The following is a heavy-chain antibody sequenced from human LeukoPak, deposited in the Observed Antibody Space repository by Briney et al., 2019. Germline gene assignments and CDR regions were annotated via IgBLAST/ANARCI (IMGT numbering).Heavy chain of an antibody. CDR1: GYTFTGYY. V-gene: IGHV1-2*02. D-gene: IGHD3-10*01. CDR2: INPNSGGT. J-gene: IGHJ4*02. CDR3: ASSYYYGSGSYYEVHY. Sequence: ASVKVSCKASGYTFTGYYMHWVRQAPGQGLEWMGWINPNSGGTNYAQKFQGRVTMTRDTSISTAYMELSRLRSDDTAVYYCASSYYYGSGSYYEVHYWGQGTLVTVSS.